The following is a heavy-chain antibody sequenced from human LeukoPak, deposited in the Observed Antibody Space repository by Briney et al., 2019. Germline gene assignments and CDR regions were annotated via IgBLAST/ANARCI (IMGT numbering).Heavy chain of an antibody. CDR1: GLTFSSYA. CDR2: ISYDGSNK. V-gene: IGHV3-30-3*01. J-gene: IGHJ6*02. D-gene: IGHD6-13*01. CDR3: ARARQDWQQLVLDIYYGMDV. Sequence: QSGGSLRLSCAASGLTFSSYAMQWVREAPGKGLERVAVISYDGSNKYYADSVKGRFTISRDNSKNTLYLQMNSLRAEDTAVYYCARARQDWQQLVLDIYYGMDVWGQGTTVTVSS.